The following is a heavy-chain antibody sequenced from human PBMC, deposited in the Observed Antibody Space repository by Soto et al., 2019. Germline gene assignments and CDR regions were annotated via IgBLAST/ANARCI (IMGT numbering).Heavy chain of an antibody. Sequence: QVQLVESGGGVVQPGRSLRLSCAASGFTFSSYAMHWVRQAPGKGLEWVAVISYDGSNKYYADSVKGRFTISRDNSKNTLYLQMNSLRAEDTAVYYCARKQWLQRNYYYYGMDVCGQGTTVTVSS. V-gene: IGHV3-30-3*01. CDR1: GFTFSSYA. D-gene: IGHD6-19*01. CDR3: ARKQWLQRNYYYYGMDV. J-gene: IGHJ6*02. CDR2: ISYDGSNK.